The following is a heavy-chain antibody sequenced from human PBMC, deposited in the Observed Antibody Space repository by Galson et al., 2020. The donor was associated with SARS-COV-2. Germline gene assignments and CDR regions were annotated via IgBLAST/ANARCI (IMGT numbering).Heavy chain of an antibody. CDR3: ARAPYDIHVVPYYYYYGMDV. CDR2: INPNSGGT. J-gene: IGHJ6*02. V-gene: IGHV1-2*02. Sequence: ASVKVSCKASGYTFTGYYMHWVRQAPGQGLEWMGWINPNSGGTNYAQKFQGRVTMTRDTSISTAYMELSRLRSDDTAVYYCARAPYDIHVVPYYYYYGMDVWGQGTTVTVSS. CDR1: GYTFTGYY. D-gene: IGHD3-9*01.